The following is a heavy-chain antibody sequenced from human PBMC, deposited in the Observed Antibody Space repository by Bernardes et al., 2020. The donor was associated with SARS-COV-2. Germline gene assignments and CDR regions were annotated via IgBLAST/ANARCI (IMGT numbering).Heavy chain of an antibody. CDR1: GFTFSNCN. D-gene: IGHD3-9*01. Sequence: GGSLRLSCVAFGFTFSNCNMNWVRQAPGKGLEWVSKISSSDSTKNYADSVKGRFTISRDNAKNTLYLQMSSLRADDTAVYYCARDHLYYDTLTGWIDQYYFDSWGQGTLVIVSS. CDR2: ISSSDSTK. J-gene: IGHJ4*02. V-gene: IGHV3-48*01. CDR3: ARDHLYYDTLTGWIDQYYFDS.